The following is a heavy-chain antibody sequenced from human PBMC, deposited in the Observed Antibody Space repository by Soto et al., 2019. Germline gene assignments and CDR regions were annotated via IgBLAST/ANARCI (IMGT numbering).Heavy chain of an antibody. CDR1: GYSFTSYG. CDR2: ISAYNGNT. J-gene: IGHJ6*02. CDR3: ARAMKYEGTGRPRGCRMDG. V-gene: IGHV1-18*04. D-gene: IGHD6-19*01. Sequence: ASVKVSCKASGYSFTSYGISWVRQAPGQGLEWMGWISAYNGNTNYAQKLQGRVTMTTDTSTSTAYMELRSLRSDDTAVYYCARAMKYEGTGRPRGCRMDGWGEGNSVTV.